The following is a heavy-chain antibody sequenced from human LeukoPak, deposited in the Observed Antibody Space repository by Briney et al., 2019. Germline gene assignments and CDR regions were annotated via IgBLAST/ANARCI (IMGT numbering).Heavy chain of an antibody. CDR3: ARGGSPGYTYGYNFDYYMDV. CDR2: INHSGST. J-gene: IGHJ6*03. Sequence: SETLSLTCAVYGGSFSGYYWSWIRQPPGKGLEWIGEINHSGSTKYNPSLKSRVTISLDTSKTQFSMKLTSVTAADTAVYYCARGGSPGYTYGYNFDYYMDVWGKGTTVTVSS. V-gene: IGHV4-34*01. CDR1: GGSFSGYY. D-gene: IGHD5-18*01.